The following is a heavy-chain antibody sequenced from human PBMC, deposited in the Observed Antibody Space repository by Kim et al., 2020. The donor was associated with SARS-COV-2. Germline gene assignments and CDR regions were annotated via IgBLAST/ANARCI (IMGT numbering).Heavy chain of an antibody. CDR2: IYSGGST. J-gene: IGHJ6*02. V-gene: IGHV3-66*01. Sequence: GGSLRLSCAASGFTVSSNYMSWVRQAPGKGLEWVSIIYSGGSTYYADSVKGRFTISRDNSKNTLYLQMNSLRAEDTAVYYCARDRLGVQIAIAGMVYYYGMDVWGQGTTVTVSS. D-gene: IGHD6-13*01. CDR3: ARDRLGVQIAIAGMVYYYGMDV. CDR1: GFTVSSNY.